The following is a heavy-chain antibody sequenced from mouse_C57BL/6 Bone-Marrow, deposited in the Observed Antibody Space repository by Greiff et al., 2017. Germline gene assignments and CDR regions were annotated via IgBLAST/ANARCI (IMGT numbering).Heavy chain of an antibody. CDR1: GYTFTSYW. CDR3: ARGNVLAY. V-gene: IGHV1-69*01. Sequence: QVQLQQPGAELVTPGASVKLSCKASGYTFTSYWMHWVKQRPGQGLEWIGEIDPSDSYTNYNHKFKSKSTFTVDKSSSTAYMQLSSLTSEDSAVYYCARGNVLAYWGQGTLVTVSA. CDR2: IDPSDSYT. J-gene: IGHJ3*01.